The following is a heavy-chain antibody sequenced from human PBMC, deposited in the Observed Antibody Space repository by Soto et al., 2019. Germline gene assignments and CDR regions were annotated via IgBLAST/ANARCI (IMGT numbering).Heavy chain of an antibody. Sequence: QVQLVESGGGVVQPGRSLRLSCAASGFTFSSYGMHWVRQAPGKGLEWVAVISYDGSNKYYADSVKGRFTISRDNSKNTLYLQMNSLRAEDTAVYYCASDPRSGIAGYLSAFDIWGQGTMVTVSS. J-gene: IGHJ3*02. CDR3: ASDPRSGIAGYLSAFDI. CDR1: GFTFSSYG. D-gene: IGHD6-13*01. CDR2: ISYDGSNK. V-gene: IGHV3-30*03.